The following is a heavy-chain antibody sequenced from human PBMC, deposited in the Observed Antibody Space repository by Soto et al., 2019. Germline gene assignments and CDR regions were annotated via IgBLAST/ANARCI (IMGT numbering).Heavy chain of an antibody. CDR2: IIPILGIA. CDR1: GGTFSSYT. J-gene: IGHJ3*02. CDR3: ARTFNYDILTGYRAIDI. V-gene: IGHV1-69*02. Sequence: SVKVSCKASGGTFSSYTISWVRQAPGQGLEWMGRIIPILGIANYAQKFQGRVTITADKSTSTAYMELSSLRSEDTAVYYCARTFNYDILTGYRAIDIWGQGTMVTASS. D-gene: IGHD3-9*01.